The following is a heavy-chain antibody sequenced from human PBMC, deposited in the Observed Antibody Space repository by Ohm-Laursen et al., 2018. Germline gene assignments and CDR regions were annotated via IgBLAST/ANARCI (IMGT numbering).Heavy chain of an antibody. J-gene: IGHJ4*02. CDR2: IRSKAYGGTT. CDR1: GFTFGDYA. V-gene: IGHV3-49*03. CDR3: TRGHSSGWYGPVDY. Sequence: SLRLSCTASGFTFGDYAMSWFRQAPGKGLEWVGFIRSKAYGGTTEYAASVKGRFTISRDDSKSIAYLQMNSLKTEDTAVYYCTRGHSSGWYGPVDYWGQGTLVTVSS. D-gene: IGHD6-19*01.